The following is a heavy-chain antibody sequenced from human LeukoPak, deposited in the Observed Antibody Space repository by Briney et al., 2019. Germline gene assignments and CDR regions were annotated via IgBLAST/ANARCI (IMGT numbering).Heavy chain of an antibody. V-gene: IGHV3-23*01. CDR1: GFTFSSYA. J-gene: IGHJ4*02. CDR2: ISGSGGST. CDR3: AKNDDFFDY. Sequence: PGVSLSHSCAASGFTFSSYAMSWVRQGPGQGLEWVSAISGSGGSTYYADSVKGRFTISRDNSKNTLYLQMNSLRAEDTAVYYCAKNDDFFDYWGQGTLVTVSS. D-gene: IGHD3-3*01.